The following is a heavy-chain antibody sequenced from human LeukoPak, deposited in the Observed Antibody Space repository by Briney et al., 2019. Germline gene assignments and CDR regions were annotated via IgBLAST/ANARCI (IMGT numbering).Heavy chain of an antibody. CDR2: ISYDGSNK. J-gene: IGHJ4*02. V-gene: IGHV3-30-3*01. CDR1: GFTFSSYA. CDR3: ARDQVPQFYYDSTGGPFDY. D-gene: IGHD3-22*01. Sequence: GGSLRLSCAASGFTFSSYAMHWVRQAPGKGLEWVAVISYDGSNKYYADSVKGRFTISRDNSKNTLYLQMNSLRAEDTAVYYCARDQVPQFYYDSTGGPFDYWGQGTLVTVSS.